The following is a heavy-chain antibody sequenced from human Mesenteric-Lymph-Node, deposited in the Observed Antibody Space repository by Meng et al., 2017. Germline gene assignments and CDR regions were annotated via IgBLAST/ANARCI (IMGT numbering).Heavy chain of an antibody. CDR3: ARGQTPGY. CDR1: GFTFSSYE. V-gene: IGHV3-48*03. Sequence: GGSLRLSCEGYGFTFSSYEMNWVRQAPGRGLEWVSYIRSGGSPIYYADSVKGRFTISRDNAKNSLYLQMNNLRAEDTAVYYCARGQTPGYWGQGTLVTVSS. CDR2: IRSGGSPI. D-gene: IGHD2-15*01. J-gene: IGHJ4*02.